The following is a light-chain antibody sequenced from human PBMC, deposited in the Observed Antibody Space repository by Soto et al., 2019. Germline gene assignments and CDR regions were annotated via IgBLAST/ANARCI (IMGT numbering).Light chain of an antibody. Sequence: EIVLKESPGTISLSPGERATLSCRASLSVNSRLAWYQHKPGQAPSLLIAGASSRATGIPDMFSGSGSATDFTLTISRLEAEDFALYYYQHYGRSPITFGQGTRLEI. J-gene: IGKJ5*01. CDR2: GAS. V-gene: IGKV3-20*01. CDR3: QHYGRSPIT. CDR1: LSVNSR.